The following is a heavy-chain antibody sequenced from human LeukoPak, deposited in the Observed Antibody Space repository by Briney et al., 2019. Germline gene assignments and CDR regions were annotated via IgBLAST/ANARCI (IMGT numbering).Heavy chain of an antibody. CDR2: ISSSSSYI. CDR3: ARAAIAAAHD. V-gene: IGHV3-21*01. Sequence: GGSLRLSCAASGFTFSSYSMNWVRQAPGKGLEWVSSISSSSSYIYYADSVKGRFTISRDNAKNSLYLQMNSLRAEDTAVYCCARAAIAAAHDWGQGTLVTVSS. J-gene: IGHJ4*02. D-gene: IGHD6-13*01. CDR1: GFTFSSYS.